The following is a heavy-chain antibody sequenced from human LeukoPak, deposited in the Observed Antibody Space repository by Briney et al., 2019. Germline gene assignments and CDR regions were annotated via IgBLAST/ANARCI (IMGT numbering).Heavy chain of an antibody. V-gene: IGHV4-38-2*02. CDR2: IYHSGST. CDR3: ARDSASAQAVMFDY. Sequence: SETLSLTCTVSGYSISSGYYWGWIRQPPGKGLEWIGSIYHSGSTYYNPSLKSRVTISVDTSKNQFSLKLSSVTAADTAVYYCARDSASAQAVMFDYWGQGTLVTVSS. CDR1: GYSISSGYY. D-gene: IGHD6-19*01. J-gene: IGHJ4*02.